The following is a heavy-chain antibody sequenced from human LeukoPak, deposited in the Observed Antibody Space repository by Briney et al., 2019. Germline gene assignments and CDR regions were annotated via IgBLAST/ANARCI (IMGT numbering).Heavy chain of an antibody. CDR1: GGSISSGSYY. CDR2: IYTSGST. V-gene: IGHV4-61*02. J-gene: IGHJ6*03. CDR3: AVTIDCSSTSCYAGYYYMDV. D-gene: IGHD2-2*01. Sequence: SQTLSLTCTVSGGSISSGSYYWSWIRQPDGKGLEWIGRIYTSGSTNYNPSLKSRVTISVDTSKNQFSLKLSSVTAADTAVYYCAVTIDCSSTSCYAGYYYMDVWGKGTTVTVSS.